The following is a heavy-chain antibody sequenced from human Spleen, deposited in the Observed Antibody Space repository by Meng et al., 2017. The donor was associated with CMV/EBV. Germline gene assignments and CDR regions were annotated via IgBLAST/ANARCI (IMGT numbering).Heavy chain of an antibody. CDR3: ARGGYILRFLEAGKYHGMDV. CDR2: IYYGGKT. J-gene: IGHJ6*02. V-gene: IGHV4-30-4*01. CDR1: GGSINTDDFY. D-gene: IGHD3-3*01. Sequence: SETLSLTCTVSGGSINTDDFYWSWIRQPPGKGLEWLGFIYYGGKTNYNPSLKSRLTMSLDTSKKEFSLNLNSVTATDTAVYYCARGGYILRFLEAGKYHGMDVWGQGTTVTVSS.